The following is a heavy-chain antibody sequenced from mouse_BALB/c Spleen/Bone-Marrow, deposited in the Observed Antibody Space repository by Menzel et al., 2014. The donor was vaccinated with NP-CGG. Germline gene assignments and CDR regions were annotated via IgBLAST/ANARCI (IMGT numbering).Heavy chain of an antibody. Sequence: LQKSGPELVKPGASVKMSCKASGYTFTSCNMHWVKQTPGQGLEWIGTIYPGNGDTSYNQKFKGKATLTADKSSSTAYMQLSSLTSEDSAVYYCARSNWDGCNYFDYWDQGATLTVSS. CDR2: IYPGNGDT. V-gene: IGHV1-12*01. CDR1: GYTFTSCN. D-gene: IGHD4-1*01. CDR3: ARSNWDGCNYFDY. J-gene: IGHJ2*01.